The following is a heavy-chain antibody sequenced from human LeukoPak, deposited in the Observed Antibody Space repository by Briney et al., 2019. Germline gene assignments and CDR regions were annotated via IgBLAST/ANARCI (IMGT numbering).Heavy chain of an antibody. D-gene: IGHD1-7*01. Sequence: GASVKVSCAASGYTFSDYYIPWVRQAPGHGLEWMGWLNPKNGDTVYAQKFQGRVSMTRDTSISTAFMELSTLNFDDTGVYYCARFLIGTKFFFDYWGQGTLVTRSS. CDR3: ARFLIGTKFFFDY. CDR2: LNPKNGDT. J-gene: IGHJ4*02. CDR1: GYTFSDYY. V-gene: IGHV1-2*02.